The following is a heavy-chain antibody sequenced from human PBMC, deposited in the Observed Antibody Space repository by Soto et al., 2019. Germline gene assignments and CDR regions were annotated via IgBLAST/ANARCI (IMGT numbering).Heavy chain of an antibody. Sequence: ASVTVSCQASGYTFTSYYMHWLRQAPGQGLEWMGIINPSGGSTSYAQKFQGRVTMTRDTSTSTVYMELSSLRSEDTAVYYCAREYDILTGSFNYWGQGTLVTVSS. CDR2: INPSGGST. CDR3: AREYDILTGSFNY. D-gene: IGHD3-9*01. V-gene: IGHV1-46*03. J-gene: IGHJ4*02. CDR1: GYTFTSYY.